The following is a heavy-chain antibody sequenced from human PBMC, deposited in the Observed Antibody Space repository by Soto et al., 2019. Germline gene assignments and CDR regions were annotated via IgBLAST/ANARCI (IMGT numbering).Heavy chain of an antibody. V-gene: IGHV3-23*01. CDR2: ISGSGGST. CDR3: AGRGYGYYHYDGLDV. Sequence: GGSLRLSCAASGFTFNNYPMSWVRQAPGKGLEWVSAISGSGGSTYYADSVKGRFTISRDNSKNTLYLQMNSLRAEDTAVYFCAGRGYGYYHYDGLDVWGQGTTVTVSS. D-gene: IGHD5-18*01. J-gene: IGHJ6*02. CDR1: GFTFNNYP.